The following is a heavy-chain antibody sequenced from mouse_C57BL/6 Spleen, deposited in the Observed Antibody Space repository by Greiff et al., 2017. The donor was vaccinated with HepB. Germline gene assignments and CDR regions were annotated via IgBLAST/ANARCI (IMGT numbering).Heavy chain of an antibody. CDR2: ISSGGSYT. CDR3: ARHPLYGNYGYFDV. CDR1: GFTFSSYG. D-gene: IGHD2-1*01. J-gene: IGHJ1*03. Sequence: EVKVVESGGDLVKPGGSLKLSCAASGFTFSSYGMSWVRQTPDKRLEWVATISSGGSYTYYPDSVKGRFTISRDNAKNTLYLQMSRLKSEDTAMYYCARHPLYGNYGYFDVWGTGTTVTVSS. V-gene: IGHV5-6*01.